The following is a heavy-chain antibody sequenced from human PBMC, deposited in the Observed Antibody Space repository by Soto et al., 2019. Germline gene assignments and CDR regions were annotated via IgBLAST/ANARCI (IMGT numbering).Heavy chain of an antibody. CDR3: AREEVGATATLPQHGY. D-gene: IGHD1-26*01. J-gene: IGHJ4*02. CDR1: GGTFSSYA. Sequence: QVQLVQSGAEVKKPGSSVKVSCKASGGTFSSYAISWVRQAPGQGLEWMGGIIPIFGTANYAQKFQGRVTITADESTSTAYMEMSSLRSEDTAVYYCAREEVGATATLPQHGYWGQGTLVTVSS. CDR2: IIPIFGTA. V-gene: IGHV1-69*01.